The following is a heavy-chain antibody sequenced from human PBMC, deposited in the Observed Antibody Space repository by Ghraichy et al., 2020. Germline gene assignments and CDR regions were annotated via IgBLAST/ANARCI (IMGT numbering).Heavy chain of an antibody. CDR3: ARGPNRFYFDY. CDR2: ISYSGST. J-gene: IGHJ4*02. D-gene: IGHD1-14*01. CDR1: GGSINSYY. V-gene: IGHV4-59*01. Sequence: SETLSLTCTVSGGSINSYYWSWIRQPPGKGLEWIGYISYSGSTNYNPSLKSRVTISLDTSKNQFSLKLSSVTAVDTAMYYCARGPNRFYFDYWGQGTLVTVSS.